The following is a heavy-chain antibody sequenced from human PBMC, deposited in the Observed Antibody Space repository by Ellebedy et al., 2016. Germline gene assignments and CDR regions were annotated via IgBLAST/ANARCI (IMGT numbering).Heavy chain of an antibody. J-gene: IGHJ5*02. D-gene: IGHD5-18*01. V-gene: IGHV1-18*04. CDR2: ISAYNGNT. CDR3: ARVQPQGFNP. Sequence: ASVKVSXXASGYTFTGYYMHWVRQAPGQGLEWMGWISAYNGNTNYAQKLQGRVTMTTDTSTSTAYMELRSLRSDDTAVYYCARVQPQGFNPWGQGTLVTVSS. CDR1: GYTFTGYY.